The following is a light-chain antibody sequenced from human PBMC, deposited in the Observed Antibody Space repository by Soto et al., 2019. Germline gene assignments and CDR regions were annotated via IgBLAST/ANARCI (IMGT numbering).Light chain of an antibody. CDR3: MHGTQWPWT. Sequence: DVVVTQSPLFLPVTLGQAASISCSSSQSLLYSDGDTYLNWFQQRPGQSPRRLMYKVSNRDSGVPDRFIGSGSGTVFTLNITRVEAEDVAIYYCMHGTQWPWTFGQGTKVDI. CDR1: QSLLYSDGDTY. V-gene: IGKV2-30*01. J-gene: IGKJ1*01. CDR2: KVS.